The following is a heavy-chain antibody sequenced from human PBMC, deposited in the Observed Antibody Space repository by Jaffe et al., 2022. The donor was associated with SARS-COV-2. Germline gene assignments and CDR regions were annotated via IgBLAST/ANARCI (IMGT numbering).Heavy chain of an antibody. D-gene: IGHD3-16*01. V-gene: IGHV4-34*01. Sequence: QVQLQQWGAGLLKPSETLSLTCAVYGGSFSGYYWSWIRQPPGKGLEWIGEINHSGSTNYNPSLKSRVTISVDTSKNQFSLKLSSVTAADTAVYYCARDLRLRIVDLWGRGTLVTVSS. CDR2: INHSGST. CDR3: ARDLRLRIVDL. CDR1: GGSFSGYY. J-gene: IGHJ2*01.